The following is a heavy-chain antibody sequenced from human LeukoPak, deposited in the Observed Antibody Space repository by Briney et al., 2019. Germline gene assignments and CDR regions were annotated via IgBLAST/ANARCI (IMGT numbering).Heavy chain of an antibody. D-gene: IGHD6-19*01. J-gene: IGHJ3*02. CDR2: ISGSGANT. V-gene: IGHV3-23*01. Sequence: GGSLRLSCAASGSSFSSFAMSWVRQAPGKGLEWVSAISGSGANTYYADSVKGRFTISRDNSKKTLDLQMNSLRAEDTAVYYCAKDRYSSGWYWAAFDIWGQGTMVTVSS. CDR1: GSSFSSFA. CDR3: AKDRYSSGWYWAAFDI.